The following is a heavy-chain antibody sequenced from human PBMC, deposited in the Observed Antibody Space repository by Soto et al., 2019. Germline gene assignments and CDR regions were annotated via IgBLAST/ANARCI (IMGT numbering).Heavy chain of an antibody. V-gene: IGHV4-59*01. CDR3: ARERYYGMDV. CDR2: IYYSGST. Sequence: KPSETLSLTCTVSGGSISSYYWTLIRQPPGKGLEWIGNIYYSGSTNYNPSLKSRVTISVDTSKNQFSLKLSSVTAADTAVYYCARERYYGMDVWGQGTTVTVSS. J-gene: IGHJ6*02. CDR1: GGSISSYY.